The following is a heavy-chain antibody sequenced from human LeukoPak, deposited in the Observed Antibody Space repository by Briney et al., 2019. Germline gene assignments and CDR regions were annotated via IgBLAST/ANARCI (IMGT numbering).Heavy chain of an antibody. V-gene: IGHV3-49*04. J-gene: IGHJ6*03. CDR3: TRGDDYLDV. Sequence: GGSLRLSCTASGFTFGDYAMSWVRQAPGKGLEWVGFIRSKAYGGTTEYAASVKGRFTISRDDSKSIAYLQMNSLKTEDTAVYYCTRGDDYLDVWGKGATVTISS. D-gene: IGHD5-24*01. CDR1: GFTFGDYA. CDR2: IRSKAYGGTT.